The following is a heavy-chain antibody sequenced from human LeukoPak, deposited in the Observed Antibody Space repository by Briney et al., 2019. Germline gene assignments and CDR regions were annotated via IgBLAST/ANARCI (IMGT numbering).Heavy chain of an antibody. D-gene: IGHD2-21*02. CDR3: AKTRDWYNDY. J-gene: IGHJ4*02. CDR1: GYTFSDYA. Sequence: GGSLRLSCAASGYTFSDYAVTWVRQAPGKGLEWVSGVSGGGGSRYYADSVKGRFIISRDHSKNTVYMQMNSLRAEDTAVYFCAKTRDWYNDYWGQGTLVTVSS. CDR2: VSGGGGSR. V-gene: IGHV3-23*01.